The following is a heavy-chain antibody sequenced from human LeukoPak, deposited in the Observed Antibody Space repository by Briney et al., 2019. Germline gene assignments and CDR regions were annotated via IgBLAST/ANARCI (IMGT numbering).Heavy chain of an antibody. Sequence: PSETLSLTCTVSAGSISRYYWSWVRQPPGKGLEWVGYIYNSVSTNYNPDLKSRVTISVATPTNHFSLKLTSATAADTAVYFCLRGGYYGSGNDFRFAPWGQGTLVTVSS. V-gene: IGHV4-59*01. CDR3: LRGGYYGSGNDFRFAP. CDR1: AGSISRYY. CDR2: IYNSVST. D-gene: IGHD3-10*01. J-gene: IGHJ5*02.